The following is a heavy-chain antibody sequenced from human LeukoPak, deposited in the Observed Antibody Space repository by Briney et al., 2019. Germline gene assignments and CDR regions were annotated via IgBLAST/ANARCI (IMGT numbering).Heavy chain of an antibody. CDR1: GGSISSSSYY. CDR3: ARLQLYYFDY. CDR2: IYYSGST. V-gene: IGHV4-39*01. Sequence: ASETLSLTCTVSGGSISSSSYYWGWIRQPPGKGLEWIGSIYYSGSTYYNPSLKSRVTISVDTSKNQFSLKLSSVTAADTAVYYCARLQLYYFDYWGQGTLATVSS. J-gene: IGHJ4*02.